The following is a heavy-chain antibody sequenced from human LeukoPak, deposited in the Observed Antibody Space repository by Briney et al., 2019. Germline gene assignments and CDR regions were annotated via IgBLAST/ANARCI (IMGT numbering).Heavy chain of an antibody. Sequence: GGSLRLSCAASGFTFSDYYMNWIRQAPGKGLEWVSYISSSGSTIYYADSVKGRFTISRDNAKNSLYLQMNSLRAEDTAVYYCARDLGYCSGGSCYARSDYWGQGTLVTVSS. J-gene: IGHJ4*02. D-gene: IGHD2-15*01. CDR2: ISSSGSTI. CDR3: ARDLGYCSGGSCYARSDY. CDR1: GFTFSDYY. V-gene: IGHV3-11*01.